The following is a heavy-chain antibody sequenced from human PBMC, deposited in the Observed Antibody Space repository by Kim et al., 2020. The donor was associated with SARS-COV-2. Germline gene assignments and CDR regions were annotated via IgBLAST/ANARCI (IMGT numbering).Heavy chain of an antibody. Sequence: SETLSLTCAVYGGSFSGYYWSWIRQPPGKGLEWIGEINHSGSTNYNPSPKSRVTISVDTSKNQISLKLSSVTAADTAVYYCARGRYCSGGSCYYYYMDVWGKGTTVTVSS. CDR1: GGSFSGYY. D-gene: IGHD2-15*01. V-gene: IGHV4-34*01. J-gene: IGHJ6*03. CDR3: ARGRYCSGGSCYYYYMDV. CDR2: INHSGST.